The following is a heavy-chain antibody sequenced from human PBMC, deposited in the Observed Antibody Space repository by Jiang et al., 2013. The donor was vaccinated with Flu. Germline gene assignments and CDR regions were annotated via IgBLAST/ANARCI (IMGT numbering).Heavy chain of an antibody. D-gene: IGHD6-19*01. J-gene: IGHJ5*02. CDR3: VYRQFRTGFRSFEP. CDR1: GFSLSTSGVG. CDR2: IYWDDDK. Sequence: KPTQTLTVTCTFSGFSLSTSGVGVGWIRQPPGKALEWLALIYWDDDKRYSPSLKDRVTITKDTSKNQVVLTVTNMDPDDTATYFCVYRQFRTGFRSFEPWGQGTLVTVSS. V-gene: IGHV2-5*02.